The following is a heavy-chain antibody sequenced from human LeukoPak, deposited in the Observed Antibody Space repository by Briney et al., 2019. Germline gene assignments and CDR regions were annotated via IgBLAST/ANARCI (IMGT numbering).Heavy chain of an antibody. CDR1: GGSISSYY. J-gene: IGHJ6*02. CDR2: IYYSGST. D-gene: IGHD3-10*01. Sequence: PSETLSLTCTVSGGSISSYYWSWIRQPPGKGLEWIGYIYYSGSTNYNPSLKSRVTISVDTSKNQFSLKLSSVTAADTAVYYCARLLGEAYGMDVWGQGTTVTVSS. CDR3: ARLLGEAYGMDV. V-gene: IGHV4-59*01.